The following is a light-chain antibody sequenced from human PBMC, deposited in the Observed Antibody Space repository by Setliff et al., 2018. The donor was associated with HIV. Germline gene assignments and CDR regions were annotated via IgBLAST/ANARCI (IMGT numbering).Light chain of an antibody. Sequence: QSALPQPASVSGSPGQSITISCTGTSSDVGGYSYVSWYQQHPGKAPKLIIYEARNRPSGVSNRFSGSKSGNTASLTISGLQAEDEADYYCSSYAITNTLPFGTGTKVTVL. CDR1: SSDVGGYSY. CDR2: EAR. J-gene: IGLJ1*01. CDR3: SSYAITNTLP. V-gene: IGLV2-14*01.